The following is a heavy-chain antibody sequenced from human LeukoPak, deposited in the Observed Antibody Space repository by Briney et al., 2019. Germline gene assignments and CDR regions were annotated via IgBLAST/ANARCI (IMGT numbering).Heavy chain of an antibody. D-gene: IGHD5-24*01. CDR2: INPNSGGT. V-gene: IGHV1-2*02. CDR3: ARDLGRDGYNRDY. CDR1: GYTFTGYY. J-gene: IGHJ4*02. Sequence: GASVTVSFKASGYTFTGYYMHWVRQAPGQGLEWMGWINPNSGGTNYAQKFQGRVTMTRDTSISTAYMELSRLRSDDTAVYYCARDLGRDGYNRDYWGQGTLVTVSS.